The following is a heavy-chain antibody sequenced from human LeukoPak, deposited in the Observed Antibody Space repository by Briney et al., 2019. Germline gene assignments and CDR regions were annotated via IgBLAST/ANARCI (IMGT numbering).Heavy chain of an antibody. CDR3: ARDQISGYYVY. D-gene: IGHD3-22*01. CDR1: GYTFASYC. V-gene: IGHV1-18*01. CDR2: ISAYNGNT. Sequence: ASVKVSCKASGYTFASYCISWVRQATGQGLEWMGWISAYNGNTNYAQKLQGRVTMTTDTSTSTANMELRSLRSDDTAVYYCARDQISGYYVYWGQGTLVTVSS. J-gene: IGHJ4*02.